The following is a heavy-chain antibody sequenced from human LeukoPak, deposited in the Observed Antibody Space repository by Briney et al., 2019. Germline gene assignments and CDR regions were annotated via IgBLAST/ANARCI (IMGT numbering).Heavy chain of an antibody. Sequence: GASVKVSCKTSGYTFTSYYMHWVRQAPGQGLQWLGWINPNSGGTILPQQFRGSLTLPRDMSVSTAFLDLRGLTSDDTAVYYCATSASSAVFPFDYWGQGTLVIVSA. CDR1: GYTFTSYY. CDR2: INPNSGGT. J-gene: IGHJ4*02. CDR3: ATSASSAVFPFDY. V-gene: IGHV1-2*02. D-gene: IGHD6-25*01.